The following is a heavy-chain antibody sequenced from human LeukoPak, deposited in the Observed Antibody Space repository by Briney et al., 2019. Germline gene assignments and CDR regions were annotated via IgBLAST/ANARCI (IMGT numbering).Heavy chain of an antibody. J-gene: IGHJ4*02. CDR2: IHPSGIF. Sequence: SETLSLTCAVYGGSCDDYYCSWLRRPPGKGLEWIGEIHPSGIFYYNSSLLSRVTISIDTSKSQFSLRLTSVTAADTAFYYCARGRDRSKAGDHWGQGSLVTVSS. V-gene: IGHV4-34*01. CDR3: ARGRDRSKAGDH. D-gene: IGHD5-24*01. CDR1: GGSCDDYY.